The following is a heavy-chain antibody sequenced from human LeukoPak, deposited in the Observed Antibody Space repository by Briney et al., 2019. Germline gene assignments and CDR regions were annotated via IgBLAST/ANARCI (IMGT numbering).Heavy chain of an antibody. Sequence: GGSLRLSCAASGFTFSDYYMSWIRQAPGKGLEWVSYTSSSGSTIYYADSVKGRFTISRDNAKNSLYLQMNSLRAEDTAVYYCARDQGYCSGGSCYSWFDPWGQGTLVTVSS. CDR1: GFTFSDYY. J-gene: IGHJ5*02. V-gene: IGHV3-11*01. CDR3: ARDQGYCSGGSCYSWFDP. CDR2: TSSSGSTI. D-gene: IGHD2-15*01.